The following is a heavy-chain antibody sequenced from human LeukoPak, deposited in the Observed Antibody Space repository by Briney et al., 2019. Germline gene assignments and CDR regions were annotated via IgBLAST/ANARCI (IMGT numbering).Heavy chain of an antibody. CDR1: GGSFSGHY. Sequence: SETLSLTCAVSGGSFSGHYWNWIRQPPGKGLEWIGEINHGGSTNYNPSLESRVTISVDTSQNQFSLRLSSVTAADTAVYYCARGRYVTTRGGAAAGFLDYRGQGTLVTVST. V-gene: IGHV4-34*01. J-gene: IGHJ4*02. CDR3: ARGRYVTTRGGAAAGFLDY. D-gene: IGHD6-13*01. CDR2: INHGGST.